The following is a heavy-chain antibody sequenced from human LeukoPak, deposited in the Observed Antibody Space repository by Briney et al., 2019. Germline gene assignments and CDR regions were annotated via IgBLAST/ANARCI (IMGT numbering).Heavy chain of an antibody. Sequence: SETLSLTCSVSGASITTYYWSWIRQSPAKGLKWIGYIYYNGGTNYNPSLKSRVAVSIDASKNQFSLRLTSVTAADTAVYYCARDNPANYFDPWGQGTLVTVSS. CDR3: ARDNPANYFDP. CDR1: GASITTYY. V-gene: IGHV4-59*01. J-gene: IGHJ5*02. D-gene: IGHD4/OR15-4a*01. CDR2: IYYNGGT.